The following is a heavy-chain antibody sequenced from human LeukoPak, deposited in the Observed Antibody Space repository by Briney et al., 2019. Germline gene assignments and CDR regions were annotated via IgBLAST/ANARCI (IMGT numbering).Heavy chain of an antibody. CDR2: IYTSGST. CDR3: ARGLAARRIVRYYHYMDV. V-gene: IGHV4-61*02. Sequence: SETLSLTCTVSGGSISSGSYYWSWIRQPAGKGLVWIGRIYTSGSTNYNPSLKSRVTISVDTSKNQFSLKLSSVTAADTAVYCCARGLAARRIVRYYHYMDVWGKGTTVTVSS. J-gene: IGHJ6*03. D-gene: IGHD6-6*01. CDR1: GGSISSGSYY.